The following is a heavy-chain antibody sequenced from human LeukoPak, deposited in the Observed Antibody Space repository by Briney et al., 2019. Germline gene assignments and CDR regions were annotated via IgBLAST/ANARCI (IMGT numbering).Heavy chain of an antibody. CDR2: ISNSGSTK. J-gene: IGHJ3*02. D-gene: IGHD3-9*01. V-gene: IGHV3-11*01. Sequence: KPGGSLRLSCAASGFTFSDYYMGWIRQAPGRGLEWVSHISNSGSTKYYADSVKGRFTISRDNAKNSLYLQMNSLRAEDTAVYYCTRADTGPHDAFDIWGQGTMVTVSS. CDR3: TRADTGPHDAFDI. CDR1: GFTFSDYY.